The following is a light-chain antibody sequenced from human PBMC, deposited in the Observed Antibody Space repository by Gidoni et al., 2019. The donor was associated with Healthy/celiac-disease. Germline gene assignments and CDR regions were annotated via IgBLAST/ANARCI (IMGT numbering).Light chain of an antibody. Sequence: EIVLTQSPATRSLSPGERATLSCRASQSVRSYLAWYQQKPGQAPRLLIYDASNRATGIPARFSGSGSGTDFTLTISSLEPEDFAVYYCQQRSNWLNTFGQGTKLEIK. CDR3: QQRSNWLNT. CDR2: DAS. J-gene: IGKJ2*01. V-gene: IGKV3-11*01. CDR1: QSVRSY.